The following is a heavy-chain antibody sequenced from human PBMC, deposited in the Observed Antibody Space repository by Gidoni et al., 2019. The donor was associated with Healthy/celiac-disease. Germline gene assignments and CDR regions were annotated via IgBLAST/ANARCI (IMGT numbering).Heavy chain of an antibody. D-gene: IGHD3-22*01. Sequence: EVQLLESGGGLVQPGGSLRLSCAASGLTFRSYAMSWVRQAPGKGREWVSAISGSGGSTYYADSVKGRFTISRDNSKNTLYLQMNSLRAEDTAVYYCAKDPAPKVVVMTTLDYWGQGTLVTVSS. V-gene: IGHV3-23*01. CDR3: AKDPAPKVVVMTTLDY. CDR1: GLTFRSYA. CDR2: ISGSGGST. J-gene: IGHJ4*02.